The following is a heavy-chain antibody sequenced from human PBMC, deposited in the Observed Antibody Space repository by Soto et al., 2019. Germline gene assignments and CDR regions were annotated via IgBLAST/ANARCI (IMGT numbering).Heavy chain of an antibody. Sequence: RXSVKVNRTTSGSTNTKFGIDWVSQSKGQGLEWMGWISGHSGGTKYGPKFRDRLTIVTDTSSKTAYMELRSLKSDDTAVYYCAKDGGHGARTHICGMGDWGQETTVTVSS. V-gene: IGHV1-18*01. CDR2: ISGHSGGT. D-gene: IGHD1-1*01. CDR1: GSTNTKFG. J-gene: IGHJ6*02. CDR3: AKDGGHGARTHICGMGD.